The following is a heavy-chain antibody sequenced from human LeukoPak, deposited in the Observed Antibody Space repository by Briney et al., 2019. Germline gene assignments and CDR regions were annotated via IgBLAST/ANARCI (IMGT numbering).Heavy chain of an antibody. J-gene: IGHJ4*02. D-gene: IGHD6-19*01. CDR1: GGTFSSYA. V-gene: IGHV1-69*04. CDR2: IIPILGIA. CDR3: VRNFSSGWDHFDY. Sequence: SVKVSCKASGGTFSSYAISWVRQAPGQGLEWMGRIIPILGIANYAQKFQGRVTITADKSTSTAYMELSSLRSEDTAVYYCVRNFSSGWDHFDYWGQGTLVTVSS.